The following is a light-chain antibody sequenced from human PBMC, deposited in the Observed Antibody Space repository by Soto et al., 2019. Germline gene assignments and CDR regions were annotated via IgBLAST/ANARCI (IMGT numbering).Light chain of an antibody. CDR2: EVS. CDR3: SSSTSSSTVV. J-gene: IGLJ1*01. CDR1: TSDVGVYNY. Sequence: QSALTQPASVSGSPGQSITISCTGTTSDVGVYNYVSWYQQHPDKAPKLMIYEVSNRPSGVSNRFSGSKSGNTASLTISGLQAEDEADYYCSSSTSSSTVVFGTGTKVTVL. V-gene: IGLV2-14*01.